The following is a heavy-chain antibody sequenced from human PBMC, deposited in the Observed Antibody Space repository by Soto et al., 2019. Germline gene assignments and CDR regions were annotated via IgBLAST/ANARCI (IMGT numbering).Heavy chain of an antibody. V-gene: IGHV3-30-3*01. Sequence: GGSLRLSCAASGFTFSSYAMHWVRQAPGKGLEWVAVISYDGSNKYYADSVKGRFTISRDNSKNTLYLQMNSLRAEDTAVYYRGRYLTKVPVAFDGWGQGTMVTVSS. J-gene: IGHJ3*01. CDR1: GFTFSSYA. CDR3: GRYLTKVPVAFDG. CDR2: ISYDGSNK.